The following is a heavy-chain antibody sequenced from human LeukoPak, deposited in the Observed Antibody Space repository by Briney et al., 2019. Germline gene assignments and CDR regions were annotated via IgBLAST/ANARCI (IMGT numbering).Heavy chain of an antibody. J-gene: IGHJ4*02. CDR3: ARGGPYCGGDCYSDY. Sequence: GASVKVSCKASGYTFTGYYMHWVRQAPGQGLEWMGWINPNSGGTNYAQKFQGRVTMTRDTSISTAYMELSRLRSGDTAVYYCARGGPYCGGDCYSDYWGQGTLVTVSS. CDR1: GYTFTGYY. D-gene: IGHD2-21*02. CDR2: INPNSGGT. V-gene: IGHV1-2*02.